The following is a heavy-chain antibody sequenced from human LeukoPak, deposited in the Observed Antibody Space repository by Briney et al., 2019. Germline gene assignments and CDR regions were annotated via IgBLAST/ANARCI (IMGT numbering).Heavy chain of an antibody. CDR2: FDPEDGET. CDR1: GYTLTELS. D-gene: IGHD3-10*01. CDR3: AAHYYYGSGSSDYNWFDP. J-gene: IGHJ5*02. Sequence: ASVKVSCKVSGYTLTELSMHWVRQAPGKGLEWMGGFDPEDGETIYAQKFQGRVTMTEDTSTDTAYMELSSLRSEDTAVYYCAAHYYYGSGSSDYNWFDPWGQGTLVTVSS. V-gene: IGHV1-24*01.